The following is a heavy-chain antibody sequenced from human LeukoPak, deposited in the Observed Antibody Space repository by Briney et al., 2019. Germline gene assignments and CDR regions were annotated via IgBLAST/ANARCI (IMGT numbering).Heavy chain of an antibody. CDR2: IYYSGST. Sequence: SETLSLTCTVSGGSISSGGYYWSWIRQHPGTGLEWIGYIYYSGSTYYNPSLKSRVTISVDTSKNQFSLKLSSVTAADTAVYYCARTLNTGNWFDPWGQGTLVTVSS. CDR3: ARTLNTGNWFDP. V-gene: IGHV4-31*03. CDR1: GGSISSGGYY. D-gene: IGHD1-14*01. J-gene: IGHJ5*02.